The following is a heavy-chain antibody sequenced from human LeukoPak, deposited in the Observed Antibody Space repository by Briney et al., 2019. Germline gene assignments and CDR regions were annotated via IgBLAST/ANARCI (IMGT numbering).Heavy chain of an antibody. CDR2: IYTSGST. Sequence: SETLSLTCTVSGGSISSYYWSWIRQPAGKGLEWIGRIYTSGSTNYNPSLKSRVTMSVDTSKNQFSLKLSSVTAADTVVYYCARGDLGYCSSTSCYEASTKFDYWGQGTLVTVSS. D-gene: IGHD2-2*01. J-gene: IGHJ4*02. CDR1: GGSISSYY. CDR3: ARGDLGYCSSTSCYEASTKFDY. V-gene: IGHV4-4*07.